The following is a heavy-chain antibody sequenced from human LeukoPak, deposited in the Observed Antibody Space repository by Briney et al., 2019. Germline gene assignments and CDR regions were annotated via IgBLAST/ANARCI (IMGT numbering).Heavy chain of an antibody. D-gene: IGHD6-13*01. J-gene: IGHJ4*02. V-gene: IGHV5-51*01. CDR1: GYNFSNYG. CDR2: IDPGDSHA. CDR3: ARHGVGAGLAAAYI. Sequence: GESLKISCKGSGYNFSNYGIGWVRQMPGKRLEWMGLIDPGDSHAIYSPSFHGQVTISAAKSNSAAYLQWSSLKASDTAMYYCARHGVGAGLAAAYIWGQGTLLTVSS.